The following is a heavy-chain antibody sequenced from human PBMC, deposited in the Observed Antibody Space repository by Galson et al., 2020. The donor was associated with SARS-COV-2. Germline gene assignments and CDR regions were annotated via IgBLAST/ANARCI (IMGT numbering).Heavy chain of an antibody. CDR2: NNPNSGGT. CDR3: ERDREFSVVNFGADY. D-gene: IGHD3-10*01. V-gene: IGHV1-2*02. Sequence: ASVKVSCKASGYTFTGYYMHWVRQAPGHGLEWMGLNNPNSGGTNYAQKFQARVTITRDTSISTAYMELSRLRSDDTALYYCERDREFSVVNFGADYWGQGTLVTVSS. J-gene: IGHJ4*02. CDR1: GYTFTGYY.